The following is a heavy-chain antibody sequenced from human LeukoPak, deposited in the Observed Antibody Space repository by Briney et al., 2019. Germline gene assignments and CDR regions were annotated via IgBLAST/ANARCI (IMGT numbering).Heavy chain of an antibody. CDR3: AREVLVSPYYFDY. V-gene: IGHV1-2*06. D-gene: IGHD4/OR15-4a*01. Sequence: ASVKVSCKASGYTFTGYDMHWVRQAPGQGLEWMGRINPNSGGTNYAQKFQGSVTMTRDTSISTAYLELSRLRSDDAAVYYCAREVLVSPYYFDYWGQGTLVTVSS. CDR2: INPNSGGT. CDR1: GYTFTGYD. J-gene: IGHJ4*02.